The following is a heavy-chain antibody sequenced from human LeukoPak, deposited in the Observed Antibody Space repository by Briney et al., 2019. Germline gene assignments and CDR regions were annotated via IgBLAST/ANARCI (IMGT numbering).Heavy chain of an antibody. D-gene: IGHD3-16*02. CDR1: GGSISRYY. CDR2: IYYSGST. Sequence: SETLSLTCTDPGGSISRYYWSWIRQPPGKGLEWIGYIYYSGSTTYNPPLKSRVTIPVDTSKHQFSLKLSSVTAEDTAGSYCAGSPYDYVGGSDLGLFDYWGQGTLVTVSS. J-gene: IGHJ4*02. CDR3: AGSPYDYVGGSDLGLFDY. V-gene: IGHV4-59*01.